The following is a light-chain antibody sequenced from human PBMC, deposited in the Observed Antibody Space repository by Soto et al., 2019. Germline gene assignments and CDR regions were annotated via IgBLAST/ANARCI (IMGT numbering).Light chain of an antibody. Sequence: QSVLTQPPSVSGAPGQGVTISCTGSSFNIGANYDVHWYQHLPGTGPKLLIYANSFRPSGVPDRVSASKSGSSASLAITGLQAEDEADYYCQSYDARLSAYVFGTGPRSPS. CDR1: SFNIGANYD. CDR2: ANS. CDR3: QSYDARLSAYV. J-gene: IGLJ1*01. V-gene: IGLV1-40*01.